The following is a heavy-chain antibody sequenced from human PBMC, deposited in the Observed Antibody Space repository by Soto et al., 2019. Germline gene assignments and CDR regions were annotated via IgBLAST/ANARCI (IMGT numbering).Heavy chain of an antibody. D-gene: IGHD3-3*01. CDR1: GFTFSNAW. CDR2: IKSKTDGGTT. CDR3: TTDGSGIRFLEWLSVFDY. J-gene: IGHJ4*02. V-gene: IGHV3-15*07. Sequence: PGGSLRLSCAASGFTFSNAWMNWVRQAPGKGLEWVGRIKSKTDGGTTDYAAPVKGRFTISRDDSKNALYLQMNSLKTEDTAVYYCTTDGSGIRFLEWLSVFDYWGQGTLVTVSS.